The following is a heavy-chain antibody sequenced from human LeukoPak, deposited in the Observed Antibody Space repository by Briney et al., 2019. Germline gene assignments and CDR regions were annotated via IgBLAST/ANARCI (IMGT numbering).Heavy chain of an antibody. J-gene: IGHJ4*02. CDR1: GFTFSSYA. CDR3: AKLKYDSSGYYLDY. Sequence: GGSLRLSCVASGFTFSSYAMSWVRQAPGKGLEWVSAVSGSGGNTYYADSVKGRLTISRDNSRSTLYLQVNSLRADDTAVYYCAKLKYDSSGYYLDYWGQGTLVTVSS. V-gene: IGHV3-23*01. CDR2: VSGSGGNT. D-gene: IGHD3-22*01.